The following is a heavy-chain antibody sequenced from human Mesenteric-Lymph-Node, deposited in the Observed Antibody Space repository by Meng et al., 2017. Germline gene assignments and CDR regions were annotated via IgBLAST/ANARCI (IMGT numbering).Heavy chain of an antibody. V-gene: IGHV3-23*01. J-gene: IGHJ4*02. CDR1: GFTFSSYA. CDR2: ISGSGGST. D-gene: IGHD2-15*01. CDR3: AKSTEPYCSGGSCYSFDY. Sequence: GGSLRLSCAASGFTFSSYAMSWVRQAPGKGLEWVSAISGSGGSTYYADSVKGRFTISRDNSKNTLYLQMNSLRAGDTAVYYCAKSTEPYCSGGSCYSFDYWGQGTLVTVSS.